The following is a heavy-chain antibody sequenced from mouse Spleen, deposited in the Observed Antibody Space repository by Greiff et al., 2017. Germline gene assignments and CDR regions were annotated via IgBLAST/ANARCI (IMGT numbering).Heavy chain of an antibody. J-gene: IGHJ2*01. V-gene: IGHV1-4*01. Sequence: LVESGAELARPGASVKMSCKASGYTFTSYTMHWVKQRPGQGLEWIGYINPSSGYTKYNQKFKDKATLTADKSSSTAYMQLSSLTSEDSAVYYCATTVFDYWGQGTTLTVSS. CDR3: ATTVFDY. CDR1: GYTFTSYT. CDR2: INPSSGYT. D-gene: IGHD4-1*02.